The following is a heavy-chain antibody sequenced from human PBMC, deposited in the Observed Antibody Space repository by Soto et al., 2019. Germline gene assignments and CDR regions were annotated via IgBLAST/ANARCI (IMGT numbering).Heavy chain of an antibody. D-gene: IGHD6-13*01. J-gene: IGHJ6*02. Sequence: PSETLSLTCAVSGGSISSGGYSWSWIRQPPGKGLEWIGYIYHSGSTYYNPSLKSRVTISVDTSKNQFSLKLSSVTAADTAVYYCARHPGPPISGSSWYWDYYYGMDVWGQGTTVTVSS. CDR3: ARHPGPPISGSSWYWDYYYGMDV. V-gene: IGHV4-30-2*01. CDR1: GGSISSGGYS. CDR2: IYHSGST.